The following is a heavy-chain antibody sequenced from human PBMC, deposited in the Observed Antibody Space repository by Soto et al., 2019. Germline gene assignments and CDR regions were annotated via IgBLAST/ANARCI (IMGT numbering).Heavy chain of an antibody. CDR2: IIPILGIA. Sequence: SVKVSCKASGGTFSSYTISWVRQAPGQGLEWMGRIIPILGIANYAQKFQGRVTITADKSTSTAYMELSSLRSEDTAVHYCARDRASMVRGVDNWFDPWGQGTLVTVSS. J-gene: IGHJ5*02. CDR1: GGTFSSYT. V-gene: IGHV1-69*04. D-gene: IGHD3-10*01. CDR3: ARDRASMVRGVDNWFDP.